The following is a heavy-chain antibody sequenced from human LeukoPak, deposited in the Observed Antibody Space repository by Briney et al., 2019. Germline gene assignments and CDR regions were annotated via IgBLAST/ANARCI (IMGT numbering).Heavy chain of an antibody. J-gene: IGHJ4*02. V-gene: IGHV1-2*02. D-gene: IGHD2-2*01. Sequence: GASVKVCCTGSGYTFTSYYIHLQREAPGQGLEWMGWINPHSDVTNYAQNFQGRATMTRDTSISTAYMELSRLTSDDTAVFYCARAVCCSSTGCYWNDYWDPGTQVTVSS. CDR2: INPHSDVT. CDR3: ARAVCCSSTGCYWNDY. CDR1: GYTFTSYY.